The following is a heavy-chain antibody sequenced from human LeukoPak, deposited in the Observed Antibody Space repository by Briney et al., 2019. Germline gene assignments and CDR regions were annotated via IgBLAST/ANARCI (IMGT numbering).Heavy chain of an antibody. CDR1: GFTFSSYA. D-gene: IGHD1-1*01. J-gene: IGHJ5*02. V-gene: IGHV3-23*01. CDR3: ARDSGTYYQYGWFDP. CDR2: ISGSGGST. Sequence: PGGSLRLSCAASGFTFSSYAMSWVRQAPGKGLEWVSAISGSGGSTYYADSVKGRFTISRDNSKNTLYLQMNSLRAEDTAVYYCARDSGTYYQYGWFDPWGQGTLVTVSS.